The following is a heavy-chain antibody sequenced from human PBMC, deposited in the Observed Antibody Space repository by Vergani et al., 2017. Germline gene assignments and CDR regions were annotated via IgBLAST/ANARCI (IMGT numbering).Heavy chain of an antibody. D-gene: IGHD4-17*01. CDR1: GGSFSGYY. CDR3: ARGPGWASTVTTEGAGDY. J-gene: IGHJ4*02. Sequence: QVQLQQWGAGLLKPSETLSLTCAVYGGSFSGYYWSWIRQPPGKGLEWIGEINHSGSTNYNPSLKSRVTISVDTSKNQFSLKLSSVTAADTAVYYCARGPGWASTVTTEGAGDYWGQGTLVTVSS. CDR2: INHSGST. V-gene: IGHV4-34*01.